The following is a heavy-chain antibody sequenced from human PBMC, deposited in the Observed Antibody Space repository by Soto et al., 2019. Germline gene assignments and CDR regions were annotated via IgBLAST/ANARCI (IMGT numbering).Heavy chain of an antibody. V-gene: IGHV1-18*01. CDR1: GCTFTSYG. D-gene: IGHD6-13*01. J-gene: IGHJ3*02. Sequence: ASVKVSCKASGCTFTSYGISWVRQAPGQGLEWMGWISAYNGNTNYAQKLQGRVTMTTDTSTITAYMELRSLRSDDTAVYYCARVLFIVRFSSWYGLGTGCDAFDIWGQGTMVTVSS. CDR3: ARVLFIVRFSSWYGLGTGCDAFDI. CDR2: ISAYNGNT.